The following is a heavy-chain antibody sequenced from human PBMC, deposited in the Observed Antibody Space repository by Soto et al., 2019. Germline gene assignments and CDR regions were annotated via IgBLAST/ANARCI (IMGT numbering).Heavy chain of an antibody. V-gene: IGHV3-15*01. J-gene: IGHJ4*02. CDR1: GFTFSNAW. D-gene: IGHD3-10*02. Sequence: PGGSLRLSXAASGFTFSNAWMSWVRQAPGKGLEWVGRIKSKTDGGTTDYAAPVKGRFTISRDDSKNTLYLQMNSLKTEDTAVYYCTTDSDYYVLDYWGRGTLVTVSS. CDR3: TTDSDYYVLDY. CDR2: IKSKTDGGTT.